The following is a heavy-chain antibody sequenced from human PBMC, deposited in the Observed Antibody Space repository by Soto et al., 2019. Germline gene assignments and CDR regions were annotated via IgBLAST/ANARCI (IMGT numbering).Heavy chain of an antibody. CDR1: GYSFTTYY. V-gene: IGHV1-46*01. D-gene: IGHD3-22*01. CDR2: IDPRGGGA. Sequence: QVQLVQSGAEVKKPGASVRVSCKASGYSFTTYYLQWVRQAPGQGLEWMGIIDPRGGGATYAQKFQGRLSMTRDTSTSTVYMELSSLRSEVTAVYFCVRHSDDTSGYSYYFDYWGQGTLVTVSS. CDR3: VRHSDDTSGYSYYFDY. J-gene: IGHJ4*02.